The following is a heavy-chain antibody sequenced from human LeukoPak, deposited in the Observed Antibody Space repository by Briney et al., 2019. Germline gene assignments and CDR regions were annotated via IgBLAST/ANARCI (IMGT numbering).Heavy chain of an antibody. V-gene: IGHV3-30*18. J-gene: IGHJ4*02. Sequence: GGSLRLSCAASGFTFSSYGMHWVRQAPGKGLEWVAVISYDGSNKYYADSVKGRFTISRDNAKNSLYLQMNSLRVEDMALYYCAKGSSAWNEVFHFDYWGQGTLVTVSS. CDR2: ISYDGSNK. CDR1: GFTFSSYG. CDR3: AKGSSAWNEVFHFDY. D-gene: IGHD6-19*01.